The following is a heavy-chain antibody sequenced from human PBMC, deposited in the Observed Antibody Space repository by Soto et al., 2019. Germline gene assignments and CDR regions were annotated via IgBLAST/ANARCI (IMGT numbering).Heavy chain of an antibody. Sequence: QVQLQESGPGLVKPSETLSLTCTVSGGSISTYYWSWIRQPPGKGLEWIGYIFYSGSTNYNPSLKSRVTISIATSKNQFSVRLSSVTAADTAVYYWAREYGDLSGHFDYWGQGTLVTVSS. CDR2: IFYSGST. J-gene: IGHJ4*02. V-gene: IGHV4-59*01. CDR1: GGSISTYY. D-gene: IGHD4-17*01. CDR3: AREYGDLSGHFDY.